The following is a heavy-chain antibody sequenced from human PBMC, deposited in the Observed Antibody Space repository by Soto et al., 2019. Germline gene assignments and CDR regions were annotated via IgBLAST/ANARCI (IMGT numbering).Heavy chain of an antibody. D-gene: IGHD6-19*01. J-gene: IGHJ4*02. V-gene: IGHV3-23*01. CDR2: ISGSSVSI. Sequence: PGGSLRLSCAASGFTFSSYSMNWVRQAPGKGLEWVSYISGSSVSIYYADSVKGRFTISRDNSKNTLYLQMNSLRAEDTAVYYCAKVTSKAAVAGIFDYWGQGTLVTVSS. CDR3: AKVTSKAAVAGIFDY. CDR1: GFTFSSYS.